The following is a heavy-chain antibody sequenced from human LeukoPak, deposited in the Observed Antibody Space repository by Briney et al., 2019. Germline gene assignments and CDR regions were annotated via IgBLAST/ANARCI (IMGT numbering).Heavy chain of an antibody. CDR1: GFTFSSYA. J-gene: IGHJ4*02. D-gene: IGHD6-19*01. V-gene: IGHV3-23*01. CDR3: AKEGSSGWYSFFDY. CDR2: ISASGGST. Sequence: PGGPLRLSCAASGFTFSSYAMSWVRQAPGKGLEWVSAISASGGSTYYADSVKGRFTISRDKSKNTLYLQMTSLRAEDTAVYYCAKEGSSGWYSFFDYWGPGTLVTVSS.